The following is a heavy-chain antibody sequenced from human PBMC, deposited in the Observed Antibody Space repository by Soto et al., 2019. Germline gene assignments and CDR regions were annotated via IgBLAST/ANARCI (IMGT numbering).Heavy chain of an antibody. Sequence: SETLSLTCAVYGGSFSDYYWSWIRQPPGKGLEWIGYIYYSESTYYNPSLKSRVTISVDTSKNQFSLKLSSVTAADTAVYYCAAFGYIAVAGIVNWGQGTLVTVSS. CDR1: GGSFSDYY. CDR3: AAFGYIAVAGIVN. V-gene: IGHV4-30-4*01. D-gene: IGHD6-19*01. J-gene: IGHJ4*02. CDR2: IYYSEST.